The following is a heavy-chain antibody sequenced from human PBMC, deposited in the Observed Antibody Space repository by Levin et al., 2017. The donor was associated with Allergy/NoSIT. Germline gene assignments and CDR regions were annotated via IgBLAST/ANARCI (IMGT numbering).Heavy chain of an antibody. CDR3: ARDSTMRRGEDGYFYCGLDV. D-gene: IGHD3-10*01. V-gene: IGHV4-59*01. J-gene: IGHJ6*02. Sequence: PSETLSLTCTVSGAFTSNFYWSWIRQPPGKGLEWIGYISYSGSTYYNPSLKSRVTISIDTSKNQFSLKMSSVTAADTAASYCARDSTMRRGEDGYFYCGLDVWGPGTTVTV. CDR2: ISYSGST. CDR1: GAFTSNFY.